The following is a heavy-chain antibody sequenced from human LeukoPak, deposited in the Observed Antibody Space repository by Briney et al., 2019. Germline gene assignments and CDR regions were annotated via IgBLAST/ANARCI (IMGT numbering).Heavy chain of an antibody. CDR1: GYTFTIYG. V-gene: IGHV1-18*01. CDR3: ARGPALAIVTENWFDP. D-gene: IGHD3-9*01. J-gene: IGHJ5*02. CDR2: ISAYNGNT. Sequence: ASVKVSCKAAGYTFTIYGISWVRQAPGQGLEWMGWISAYNGNTNYAQKLQGRVTMTTDTSTSTAYMELRSLRSDDTAVYYCARGPALAIVTENWFDPWGQGTLVTVSS.